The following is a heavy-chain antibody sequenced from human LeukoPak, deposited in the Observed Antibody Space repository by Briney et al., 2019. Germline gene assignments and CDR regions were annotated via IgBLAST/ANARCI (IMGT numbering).Heavy chain of an antibody. V-gene: IGHV3-30*03. Sequence: GGSLRLSCAASGFTFSSYGMHWVRQAPGKGLEWVAVISYDGSNKYYADSVKGRFTISRDNSKNTLYLQMNSLRAEDTAVYYCARTYGSGIDYWGQGTLVTVSS. CDR1: GFTFSSYG. D-gene: IGHD3-10*01. CDR3: ARTYGSGIDY. J-gene: IGHJ4*02. CDR2: ISYDGSNK.